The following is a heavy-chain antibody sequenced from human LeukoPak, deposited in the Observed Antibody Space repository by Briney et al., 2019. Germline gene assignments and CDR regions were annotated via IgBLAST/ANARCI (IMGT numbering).Heavy chain of an antibody. J-gene: IGHJ6*02. D-gene: IGHD6-13*01. Sequence: ASVKVSCKASGYTFTGYYMHWVRQAPGQGLEWMGWINPNSGGTNYAQKFQGWVTMTRDTSISTAYMELSRLRSDDTAVYYCAREGGGAAAGPPGYYYYGMDVWGQGTTVTVSS. CDR2: INPNSGGT. CDR1: GYTFTGYY. V-gene: IGHV1-2*04. CDR3: AREGGGAAAGPPGYYYYGMDV.